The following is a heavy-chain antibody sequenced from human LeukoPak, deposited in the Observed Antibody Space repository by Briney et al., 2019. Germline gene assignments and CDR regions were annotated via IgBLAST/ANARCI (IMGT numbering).Heavy chain of an antibody. D-gene: IGHD3-22*01. Sequence: SAKVSCKASGGTFSSYALSWVRQAPGQGLEWMGGIIPFFGTPNYAQRFQDRVTISADESTSTFYMELRSLRSEDTAVYYCARPKTYYYEDTDLKVWVRGPLDYWGQGTLVTVSS. CDR1: GGTFSSYA. CDR3: ARPKTYYYEDTDLKVWVRGPLDY. V-gene: IGHV1-69*13. J-gene: IGHJ4*02. CDR2: IIPFFGTP.